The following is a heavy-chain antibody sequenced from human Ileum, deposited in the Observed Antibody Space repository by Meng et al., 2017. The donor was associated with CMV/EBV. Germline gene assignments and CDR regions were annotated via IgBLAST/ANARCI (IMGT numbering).Heavy chain of an antibody. CDR1: VGSNSRSSNY. CDR3: ASWFSFIARTGIYRVDY. CDR2: IDYNVPT. V-gene: IGHV4-39*07. D-gene: IGHD6-13*01. J-gene: IGHJ4*02. Sequence: PEVQEPVPGVVWRSEGLSPTSSVAVGSNSRSSNYCRCGIRQAPENALQGIATIDYNVPTFYTATLKRRVRIPIDTPKNQFSLKLNAVTAADTSVYYCASWFSFIARTGIYRVDYWGPGTLVTVSS.